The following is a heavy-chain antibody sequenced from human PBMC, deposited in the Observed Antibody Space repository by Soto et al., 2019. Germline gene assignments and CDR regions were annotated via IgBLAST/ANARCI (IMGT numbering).Heavy chain of an antibody. Sequence: QVHLQQWGAGLLKPSGTLSLTCAVSGGSFSDAFWSWVRQSPGRGLEWIGEVFHTGNTNYNPSLKSRVTLSVDTAKNQFSLRLTSVTAADPAVYYCARAPRELLAEGPLFLYYYYGLDVWGQGTTVTVSS. CDR1: GGSFSDAF. V-gene: IGHV4-34*12. J-gene: IGHJ6*02. CDR2: VFHTGNT. D-gene: IGHD1-7*01. CDR3: ARAPRELLAEGPLFLYYYYGLDV.